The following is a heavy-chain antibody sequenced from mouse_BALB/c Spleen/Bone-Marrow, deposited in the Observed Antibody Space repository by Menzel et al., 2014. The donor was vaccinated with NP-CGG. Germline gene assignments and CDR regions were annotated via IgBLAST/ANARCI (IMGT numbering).Heavy chain of an antibody. V-gene: IGHV7-3*02. CDR1: GFTFTDYY. Sequence: DVKLQESRGGLVQPGGSLRLSCATSGFTFTDYYMNWVRQPPGKTLEWLGFIRNKANGYTTEYSASVKVRFTISRDNSQSILYLQMNTLRAEDSATYYCARDSRSTVSHFDYWGQGTTLTVSS. CDR3: ARDSRSTVSHFDY. D-gene: IGHD1-1*01. CDR2: IRNKANGYTT. J-gene: IGHJ2*01.